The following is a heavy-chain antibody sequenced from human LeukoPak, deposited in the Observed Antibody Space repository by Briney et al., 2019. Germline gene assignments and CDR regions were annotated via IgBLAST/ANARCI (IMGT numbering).Heavy chain of an antibody. J-gene: IGHJ3*02. CDR1: GGSISSGDYY. CDR3: AREASDIVATIVGGAENAFDI. Sequence: SETLSLTCTVSGGSISSGDYYWSWIRQPPGKDLEWIGYIYYSGSTYYNPSLKSRVTISVDTSKNQFSLKLSSVTAADTAVYYCAREASDIVATIVGGAENAFDIWGQGTMVTVSS. CDR2: IYYSGST. D-gene: IGHD5-12*01. V-gene: IGHV4-30-4*08.